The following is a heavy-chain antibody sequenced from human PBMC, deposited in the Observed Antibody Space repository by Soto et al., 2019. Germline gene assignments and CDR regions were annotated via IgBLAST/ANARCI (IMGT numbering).Heavy chain of an antibody. CDR2: IWYDGNNK. J-gene: IGHJ4*02. CDR3: ARGLHSLFDY. D-gene: IGHD2-21*01. V-gene: IGHV3-33*01. CDR1: GFTLRNYG. Sequence: QVQLVESGGGVVQPGGSLRLSCAASGFTLRNYGMHWVRQAPGKGLEWVAVIWYDGNNKYYADSVKGRFTISRDNSNNTLYVQMTSLRAEDTAVYYCARGLHSLFDYWGQGTLVTVSS.